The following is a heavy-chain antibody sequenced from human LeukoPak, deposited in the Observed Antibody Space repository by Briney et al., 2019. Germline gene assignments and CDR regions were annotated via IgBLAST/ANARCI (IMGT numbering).Heavy chain of an antibody. CDR3: AKGFGSGPKYYYDSSGYHNYFDY. J-gene: IGHJ4*02. Sequence: PGGSLRLSCAASGFTFSSYGMHWVRQAPGKGLEWVAVIWYDGSIKYYADSVKGRFTISRDNSKNTLYLQMNSLSAEDPAVYYCAKGFGSGPKYYYDSSGYHNYFDYWGQGTLVTVSS. V-gene: IGHV3-33*06. CDR1: GFTFSSYG. CDR2: IWYDGSIK. D-gene: IGHD3-22*01.